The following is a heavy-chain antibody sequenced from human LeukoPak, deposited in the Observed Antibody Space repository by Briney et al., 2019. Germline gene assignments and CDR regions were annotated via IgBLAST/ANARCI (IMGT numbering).Heavy chain of an antibody. J-gene: IGHJ6*02. CDR2: ISYDGSNK. D-gene: IGHD3-3*01. CDR1: GFTFSSYA. Sequence: GGSLRLSCAASGFTFSSYAMHWVRQAPGKELEWVAVISYDGSNKYYADSVKGRFTISRDNSKNTLYLQMNSLRAEDTAVYYCARDYTIFGAVPLPPDVWGQGTTVTVSS. CDR3: ARDYTIFGAVPLPPDV. V-gene: IGHV3-30-3*01.